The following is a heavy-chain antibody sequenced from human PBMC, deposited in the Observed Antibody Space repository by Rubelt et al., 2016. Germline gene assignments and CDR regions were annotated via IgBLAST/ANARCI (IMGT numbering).Heavy chain of an antibody. CDR3: ARRGGDILTGQDVFDI. V-gene: IGHV3-30*03. D-gene: IGHD3-9*01. J-gene: IGHJ3*02. Sequence: EYGGGVVQPGRSLRLSCAASGFTFSSYGMHWVRQAPGKGLEWVAVISYDGRNKYYADSVKGRFTISRHTSKNTLYLQMNSLRPEDTAVYYCARRGGDILTGQDVFDIWGRGTMVTVSS. CDR2: ISYDGRNK. CDR1: GFTFSSYG.